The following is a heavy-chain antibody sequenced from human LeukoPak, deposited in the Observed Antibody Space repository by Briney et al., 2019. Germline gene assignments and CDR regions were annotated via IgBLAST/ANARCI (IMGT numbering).Heavy chain of an antibody. V-gene: IGHV1-8*01. CDR1: GFTFTNYD. J-gene: IGHJ5*02. CDR3: ARSEGFVVVPAAMHGYNWFDP. CDR2: MNPNSGNT. Sequence: GASVKVSCKASGFTFTNYDINWVRQATGQGLEWMGWMNPNSGNTGYAQKFQGRVTMTRNTSISTAYMELSSLRSEDTAVYYCARSEGFVVVPAAMHGYNWFDPWGQGTLVTVSS. D-gene: IGHD2-2*01.